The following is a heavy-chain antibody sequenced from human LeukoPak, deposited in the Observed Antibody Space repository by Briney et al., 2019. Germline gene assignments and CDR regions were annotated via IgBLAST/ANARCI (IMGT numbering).Heavy chain of an antibody. D-gene: IGHD3-10*01. J-gene: IGHJ4*02. CDR1: GGSISSGSYY. CDR3: ARGGLLWFGELSSPDY. Sequence: SQTLSLTCTVSGGSISSGSYYWSWIRQPAGKGLEWIGRIYTSGSTNYNPSLKSRVTISVDTSKNQFSLKLSSVTAADTAVYYCARGGLLWFGELSSPDYWGQGTLVTVSS. CDR2: IYTSGST. V-gene: IGHV4-61*02.